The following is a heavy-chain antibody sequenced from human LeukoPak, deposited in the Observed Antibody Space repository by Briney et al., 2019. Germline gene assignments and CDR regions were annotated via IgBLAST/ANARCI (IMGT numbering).Heavy chain of an antibody. CDR1: GFTFSSYW. D-gene: IGHD2-15*01. CDR2: IKQDGSEK. V-gene: IGHV3-7*01. CDR3: ATERGYCSGGSCYFSFDY. Sequence: GGSLRLSCAASGFTFSSYWMNWVRQAPGKGLEWVANIKQDGSEKFYVDSVKGRFTISRDNAQNSLYLQMNSLRAEDTAVYYCATERGYCSGGSCYFSFDYWGQGTLVTVSS. J-gene: IGHJ4*02.